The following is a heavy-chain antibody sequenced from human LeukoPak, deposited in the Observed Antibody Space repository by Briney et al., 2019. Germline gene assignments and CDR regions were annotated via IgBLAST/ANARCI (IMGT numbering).Heavy chain of an antibody. CDR1: RFTFNNYA. CDR3: AKDGYCHGGGCFGGFAFAI. Sequence: GGSLRLSCAASRFTFNNYAMSWVRQAPGKGLEWVSAVSGGGGTTYYADSVKGRFTISRDNSKNTLYLQMNSLRAEDTAVYYRAKDGYCHGGGCFGGFAFAIWGQGTMVAVSS. D-gene: IGHD2-15*01. J-gene: IGHJ3*02. V-gene: IGHV3-23*01. CDR2: VSGGGGTT.